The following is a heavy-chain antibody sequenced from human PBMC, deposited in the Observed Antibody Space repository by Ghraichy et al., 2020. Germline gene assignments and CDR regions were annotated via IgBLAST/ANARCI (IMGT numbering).Heavy chain of an antibody. CDR2: IYHSGST. D-gene: IGHD4-11*01. CDR1: GGSISNSNW. J-gene: IGHJ6*02. CDR3: ARDNSNKLWPPSDYGMDV. V-gene: IGHV4-4*02. Sequence: SETLSLTCDVSGGSISNSNWWSWVRQPPGKRLEWIGEIYHSGSTNYNPSLKSRVTIVVDKSKNQFSLKLRSVTAADTAVYYCARDNSNKLWPPSDYGMDVWGQGTTVTVSS.